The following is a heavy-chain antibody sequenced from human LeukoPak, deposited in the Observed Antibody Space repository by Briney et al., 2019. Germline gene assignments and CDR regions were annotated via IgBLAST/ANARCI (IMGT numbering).Heavy chain of an antibody. Sequence: PGGSLRLSCAASGVTFSSYGMSWVRQAPGKGLEWVSGIRSSGDSAYYADSVKGRFTISRDNSKNTLYLQMNSLRAEDTAVYYCAKANYYGSGSYDYWGQGTLVTVSS. CDR1: GVTFSSYG. CDR2: IRSSGDSA. D-gene: IGHD3-10*01. J-gene: IGHJ4*02. CDR3: AKANYYGSGSYDY. V-gene: IGHV3-23*01.